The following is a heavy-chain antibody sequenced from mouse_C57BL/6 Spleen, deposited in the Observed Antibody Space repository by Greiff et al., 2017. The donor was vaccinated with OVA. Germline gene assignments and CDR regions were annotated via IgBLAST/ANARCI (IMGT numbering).Heavy chain of an antibody. D-gene: IGHD1-1*01. Sequence: VQLQQPGAELVMPGASVKLSCKASGYTFTSYWMHWVKQRPGQGLEWIGEIDPSDSYTNYNQKFKGTSTLTVYKSSSTAYMQLSSLTSDDSAVYYCARKISLYGSSSWFAYWGQGTLVTVSA. CDR3: ARKISLYGSSSWFAY. J-gene: IGHJ3*01. CDR1: GYTFTSYW. V-gene: IGHV1-69*01. CDR2: IDPSDSYT.